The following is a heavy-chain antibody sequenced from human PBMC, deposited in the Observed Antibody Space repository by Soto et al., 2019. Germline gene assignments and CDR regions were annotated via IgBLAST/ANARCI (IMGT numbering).Heavy chain of an antibody. V-gene: IGHV3-7*01. D-gene: IGHD6-13*01. CDR1: GFTFSSYW. CDR3: AREYSSSWYPLPTILDPFDY. Sequence: EVQLVESGGGLVQPGGSLRLSCAASGFTFSSYWMSWVRQAPGRGLEWVANIKQDGSEKYYVDSVKGRFTISRDNAKNSLYLQMNSLRAEDTAVYYCAREYSSSWYPLPTILDPFDYWGQGTLVTVSS. J-gene: IGHJ4*02. CDR2: IKQDGSEK.